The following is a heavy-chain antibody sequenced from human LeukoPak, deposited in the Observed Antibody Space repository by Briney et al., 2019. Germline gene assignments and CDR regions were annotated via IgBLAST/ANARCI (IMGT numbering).Heavy chain of an antibody. V-gene: IGHV1-2*02. J-gene: IGHJ4*02. CDR2: INPNSGGT. CDR1: GYTFTGYY. Sequence: ASVKVSCKASGYTFTGYYMHWVRQAPGQGLEWMGWINPNSGGTNYAQKFQGRVTMTRDTFISTAYMELSRLRSDDTAVYYCARVPQGYYDSSGYYGGEFDYWGQGTLVTVSS. D-gene: IGHD3-22*01. CDR3: ARVPQGYYDSSGYYGGEFDY.